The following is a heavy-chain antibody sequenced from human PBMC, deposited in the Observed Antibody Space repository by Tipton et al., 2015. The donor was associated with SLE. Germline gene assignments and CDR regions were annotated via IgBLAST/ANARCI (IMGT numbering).Heavy chain of an antibody. Sequence: LRLSCTVSGDFISNVGYYWTWIRQFPGKGLEYIGSMYYNGRTDYYNPSLESRVSISLDTSKNQFSLKMSSVTAADTAIYYCAREGDSSATFYAPGVNVWGQGTTVTASS. CDR3: AREGDSSATFYAPGVNV. CDR1: GDFISNVGYY. V-gene: IGHV4-31*03. J-gene: IGHJ6*02. D-gene: IGHD2/OR15-2a*01. CDR2: MYYNGRT.